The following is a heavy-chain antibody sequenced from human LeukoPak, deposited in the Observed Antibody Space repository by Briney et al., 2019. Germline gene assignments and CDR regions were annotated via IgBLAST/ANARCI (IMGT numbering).Heavy chain of an antibody. CDR3: ANSGNDRDTWVDY. CDR1: GFTVRSNY. D-gene: IGHD3-16*02. J-gene: IGHJ4*02. CDR2: IYSGGST. Sequence: PGGSLRLSCAACGFTVRSNYMSWVRQAPGRGLVWVSVIYSGGSTYYADSVKGRFTISRDNSKNTLYLQMNSLRAEDTAVYYCANSGNDRDTWVDYWGQGTLVTVSS. V-gene: IGHV3-53*01.